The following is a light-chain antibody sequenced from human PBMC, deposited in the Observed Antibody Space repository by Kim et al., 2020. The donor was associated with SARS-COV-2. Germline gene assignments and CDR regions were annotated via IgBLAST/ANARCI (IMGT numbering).Light chain of an antibody. CDR3: QQYNKWPPLT. CDR2: GAS. Sequence: EIVMTQSPATLSVPPGERATLSCRASQSVSSNLAWYQQKPGQAPRLIIYGASTRATGIPDRFSGSGSGTEFTLTISNLQSEDFAVYYCQQYNKWPPLTFGGGTKVDIK. V-gene: IGKV3-15*01. J-gene: IGKJ4*01. CDR1: QSVSSN.